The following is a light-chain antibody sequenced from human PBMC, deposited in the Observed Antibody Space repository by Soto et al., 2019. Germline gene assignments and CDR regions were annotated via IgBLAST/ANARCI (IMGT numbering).Light chain of an antibody. Sequence: EIVFTQSPATLSLSPVERATLACRASRSVSSYLAWYQQKPGQAPRLLIFDASNRATGIPARFSGSGSATDFTLTISSLEPEDFAVYYCQHRSIWPVSFGQGTRLEIK. CDR1: RSVSSY. CDR2: DAS. V-gene: IGKV3-11*01. CDR3: QHRSIWPVS. J-gene: IGKJ5*01.